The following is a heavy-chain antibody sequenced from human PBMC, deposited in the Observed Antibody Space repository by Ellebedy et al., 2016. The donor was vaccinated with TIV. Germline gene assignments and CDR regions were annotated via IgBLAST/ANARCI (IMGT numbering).Heavy chain of an antibody. CDR3: AKEGHATLGPLPFDP. Sequence: GGSLRLSXAASGFTFSSFGLHWVRQAPGKGLEWVAVIWNDGSNKYYADSVKGRFTISRDNSKNTLYLQMNSLRAEDTAVYYCAKEGHATLGPLPFDPWGPGTLVTVSS. D-gene: IGHD7-27*01. CDR1: GFTFSSFG. J-gene: IGHJ5*02. CDR2: IWNDGSNK. V-gene: IGHV3-33*06.